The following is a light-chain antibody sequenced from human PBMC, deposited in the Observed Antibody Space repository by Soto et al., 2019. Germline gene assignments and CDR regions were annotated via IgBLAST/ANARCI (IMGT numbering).Light chain of an antibody. V-gene: IGKV3-20*01. CDR1: RSVSTNN. J-gene: IGKJ1*01. CDR2: GAS. CDR3: QQFDNSLWT. Sequence: EIVLTQSPGTLSLSPGDRATLSCRASRSVSTNNFAWYQQRPGQAPRLLIYGASSRATGIPDRFSGSGSGTDFTLTISRLEPEDFAVYYCQQFDNSLWTFGQGTKVDIK.